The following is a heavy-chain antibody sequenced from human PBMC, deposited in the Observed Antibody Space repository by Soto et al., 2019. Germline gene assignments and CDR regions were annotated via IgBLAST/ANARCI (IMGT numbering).Heavy chain of an antibody. Sequence: QITLKESGPTLVKPTQTLTLTCTCSVFSVKTSGVGVGWIRQPPGKTLEWLALIYWNDFKRYTPSLESRLTITKHTSKIQVVLSVTNVDPADTATYYCAHSRGYNGYEGPPLYEMDVWGQGTTVTVAS. V-gene: IGHV2-5*01. CDR2: IYWNDFK. J-gene: IGHJ6*02. CDR1: VFSVKTSGVG. CDR3: AHSRGYNGYEGPPLYEMDV. D-gene: IGHD5-12*01.